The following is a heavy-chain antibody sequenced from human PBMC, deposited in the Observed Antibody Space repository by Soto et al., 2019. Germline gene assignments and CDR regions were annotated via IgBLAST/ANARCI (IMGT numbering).Heavy chain of an antibody. CDR2: MGYNGFT. J-gene: IGHJ6*02. Sequence: QVQLQESGPGLVKPSETLSLTCTISGGPMNNYYCSWFRQPRGQGLEWIGYMGYNGFTRYNPSLRRRVAISPATGQNQFPPNLSSVNAADTALYYFARQGFGELTGLVDVWGQGITVTVSS. V-gene: IGHV4-59*08. D-gene: IGHD3-10*01. CDR3: ARQGFGELTGLVDV. CDR1: GGPMNNYY.